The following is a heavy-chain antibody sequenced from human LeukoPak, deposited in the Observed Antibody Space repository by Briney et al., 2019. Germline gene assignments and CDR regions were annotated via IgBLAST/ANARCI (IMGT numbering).Heavy chain of an antibody. CDR3: AILPEVRGVIPFDY. CDR2: ISGSGVST. V-gene: IGHV3-23*01. CDR1: GFRFSSYA. J-gene: IGHJ4*02. D-gene: IGHD3-10*01. Sequence: GGSLRLSCAASGFRFSSYAMSWVRQAPGKGLEWVSAISGSGVSTYYADSVKGRFTVSRDNSKNTLYLQMSSLRAEDTAVYYCAILPEVRGVIPFDYWGQGTLVTVSS.